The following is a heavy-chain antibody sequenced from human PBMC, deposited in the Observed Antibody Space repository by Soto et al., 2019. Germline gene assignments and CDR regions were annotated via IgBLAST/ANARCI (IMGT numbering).Heavy chain of an antibody. D-gene: IGHD3-3*01. J-gene: IGHJ2*01. V-gene: IGHV3-23*01. Sequence: LRLSCATSGFTFGSYAMSWVRQAPGKGLGLVSASSGSGGSSYYADSVTCRFTISRSISKNTLYLQMHRLRLEDTDIYKCAKDVSSGITAFDIWGRGTLVTVSS. CDR2: SSGSGGSS. CDR3: AKDVSSGITAFDI. CDR1: GFTFGSYA.